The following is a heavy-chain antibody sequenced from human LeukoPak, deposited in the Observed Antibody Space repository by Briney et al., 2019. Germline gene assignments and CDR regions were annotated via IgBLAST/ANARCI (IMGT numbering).Heavy chain of an antibody. J-gene: IGHJ4*02. CDR1: GFTFSSYA. Sequence: PGRSLRLSCAASGFTFSSYAMHWVRQAPGKGLEWVAVITYDGSNEYYADSVKGRFTISRDNSKNTLYLQMNSLRAADTAVYYCARDLNVMVVVYYFDYWGQGTLVTVSS. V-gene: IGHV3-30*04. CDR3: ARDLNVMVVVYYFDY. CDR2: ITYDGSNE. D-gene: IGHD2-15*01.